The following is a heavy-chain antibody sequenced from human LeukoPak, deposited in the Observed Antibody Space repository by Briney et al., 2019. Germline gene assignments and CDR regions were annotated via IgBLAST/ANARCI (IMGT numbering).Heavy chain of an antibody. J-gene: IGHJ4*02. CDR1: GGTFSSYA. Sequence: SVKVFCKASGGTFSSYAISWVRQAPGQGLEWMGGIIPIFGTANYAQKFQGRVTITTDESTSTAYMELSSLRSEDTAVYYCARADTYYYDSSGYYYVYWGQGTLVTVSS. CDR2: IIPIFGTA. D-gene: IGHD3-22*01. V-gene: IGHV1-69*05. CDR3: ARADTYYYDSSGYYYVY.